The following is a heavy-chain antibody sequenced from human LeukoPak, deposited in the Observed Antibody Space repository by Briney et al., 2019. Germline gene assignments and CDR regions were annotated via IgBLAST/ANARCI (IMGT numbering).Heavy chain of an antibody. CDR1: GFSFRTYG. CDR2: IWYDASKT. V-gene: IGHV3-33*06. CDR3: AKFDGDYYPWDV. D-gene: IGHD3-10*01. Sequence: GRSLRLSCVASGFSFRTYGMHWVRQAPGKGLEWVAVIWYDASKTYCADSVKGRFTISRDNSNNTLYLQMNSLRAEDTAVYYCAKFDGDYYPWDVWGKDTTVTVSS. J-gene: IGHJ6*03.